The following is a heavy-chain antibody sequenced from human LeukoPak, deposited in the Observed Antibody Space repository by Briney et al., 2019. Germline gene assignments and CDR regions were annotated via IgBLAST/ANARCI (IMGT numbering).Heavy chain of an antibody. V-gene: IGHV3-7*01. Sequence: GGSLRLSCATSGFAFARYRMTWVRQAPGKGLQWVANINQDGSQKYYVDSVEGRFTISRDNAQNSVFLQMNSLRVADTAVYYCAKDTKGWYSYFDYWGQGTLVTVSS. D-gene: IGHD6-19*01. CDR1: GFAFARYR. J-gene: IGHJ4*02. CDR2: INQDGSQK. CDR3: AKDTKGWYSYFDY.